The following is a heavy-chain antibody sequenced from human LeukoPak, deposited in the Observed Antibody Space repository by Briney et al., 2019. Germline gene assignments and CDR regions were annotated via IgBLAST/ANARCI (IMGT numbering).Heavy chain of an antibody. CDR2: MNGDGSNI. V-gene: IGHV3-7*03. CDR3: ARDPGYGAVDY. D-gene: IGHD5-18*01. CDR1: GFTFSYSW. Sequence: PGMSLRLSCAASGFTFSYSWMTWVRQAPGKGLEWVANMNGDGSNIYYVDSVRGRFTISRDNAKNSLYLQMSSLRAEDTAVYYCARDPGYGAVDYWGQGTLITVSS. J-gene: IGHJ4*02.